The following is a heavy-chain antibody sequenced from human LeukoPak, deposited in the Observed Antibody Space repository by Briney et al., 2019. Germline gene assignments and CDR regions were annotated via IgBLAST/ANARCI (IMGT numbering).Heavy chain of an antibody. V-gene: IGHV4-59*02. Sequence: SETLSLTCTVSGGSVSGYYWSWIRQPPGKGLEWIGYIHYSGSTAYNPSLKSRVTMSVDTSKNQISLKLNSVTAADTAVYYCARDLYGGLFDYWGQGTLVTVSS. J-gene: IGHJ4*02. CDR1: GGSVSGYY. CDR2: IHYSGST. D-gene: IGHD4/OR15-4a*01. CDR3: ARDLYGGLFDY.